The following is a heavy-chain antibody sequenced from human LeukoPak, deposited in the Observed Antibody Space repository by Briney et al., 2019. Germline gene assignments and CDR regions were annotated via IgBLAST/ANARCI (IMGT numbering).Heavy chain of an antibody. J-gene: IGHJ5*02. V-gene: IGHV3-7*01. CDR2: IKHDAIEE. CDR1: GFFFSTYW. Sequence: PGGSLRLSCEASGFFFSTYWMAWVRQAPGKGLEWVASIKHDAIEEHYADSVKGRFTVSRDNGRNSLYLEMKSLRVEGTAVYYCSREFDPWGQGTLVIVYS. CDR3: SREFDP.